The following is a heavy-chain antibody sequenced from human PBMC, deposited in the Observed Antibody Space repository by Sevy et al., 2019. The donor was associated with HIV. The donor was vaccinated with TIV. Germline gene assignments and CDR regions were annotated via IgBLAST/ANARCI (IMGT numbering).Heavy chain of an antibody. D-gene: IGHD2-8*01. CDR3: ARDFSLYCPNDVCSNFDY. V-gene: IGHV1-18*01. CDR2: ISAYTGAT. Sequence: ASVKVSCKASGYTFSNHGINWVRQAPGQGLEWMGWISAYTGATNYAQKFQDRVTMTTDTSTNTVYMELRSLTSDDTAVYYCARDFSLYCPNDVCSNFDYWGQRTLVTVSS. J-gene: IGHJ4*02. CDR1: GYTFSNHG.